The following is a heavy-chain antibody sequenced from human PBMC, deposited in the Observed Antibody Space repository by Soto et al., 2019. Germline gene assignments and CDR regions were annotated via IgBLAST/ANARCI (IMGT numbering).Heavy chain of an antibody. J-gene: IGHJ6*02. Sequence: QEQPVQSGAEAKKPGASVKVSCKASGYTFSGYYIHWLRQAPGQGLEWMGWINPNSGGTNYAQKFQGRVTVTRDTPTSTAYMELSRLTSDDTAVYYCARSLTEGYCTITGCYTRPLYGMDVWGQGTTVTVSS. CDR1: GYTFSGYY. CDR2: INPNSGGT. V-gene: IGHV1-2*02. D-gene: IGHD2-2*02. CDR3: ARSLTEGYCTITGCYTRPLYGMDV.